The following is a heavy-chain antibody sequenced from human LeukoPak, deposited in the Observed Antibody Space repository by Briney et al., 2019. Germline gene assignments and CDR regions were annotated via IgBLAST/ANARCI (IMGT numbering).Heavy chain of an antibody. V-gene: IGHV1-2*02. CDR2: INPHSGST. D-gene: IGHD2-15*01. J-gene: IGHJ6*03. CDR1: GYTFTGYY. CDR3: ARGVVAATFYYYMDV. Sequence: GASVKVSCKASGYTFTGYYMQWVRQAPGQGLEWMGWINPHSGSTNYAPKFQGRVSMTRDTSISTAYMELSRLRSDDTAVYYCARGVVAATFYYYMDVWGKGTTVTVSS.